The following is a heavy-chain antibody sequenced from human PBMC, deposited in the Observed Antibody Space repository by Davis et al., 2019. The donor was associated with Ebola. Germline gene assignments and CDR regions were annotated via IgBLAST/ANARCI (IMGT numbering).Heavy chain of an antibody. CDR1: GYTFTSYY. J-gene: IGHJ6*03. Sequence: SVKVSCKASGYTFTSYYMHWVRQAPGQGLEWMGGIIPIFGTANYAQKFQGRVTITADESTSTAYMELSSLRSEDTAVYYCARGPGSVGDFWSGFQNARTYYYYYMDVWGKGTTVTVSS. CDR3: ARGPGSVGDFWSGFQNARTYYYYYMDV. V-gene: IGHV1-69*13. D-gene: IGHD3-3*01. CDR2: IIPIFGTA.